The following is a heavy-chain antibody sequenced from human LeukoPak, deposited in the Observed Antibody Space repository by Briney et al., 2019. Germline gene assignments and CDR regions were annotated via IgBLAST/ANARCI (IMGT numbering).Heavy chain of an antibody. CDR2: NYYSGST. CDR3: ARLPVRGVIALDY. CDR1: GGSISSYY. D-gene: IGHD3-10*01. Sequence: SETLSLTCTVSGGSISSYYWSWIRQPPGKGLEWIGYNYYSGSTNYNRSLKSRVTISVDTSKNQFSLKLSSVTAADTAVYYCARLPVRGVIALDYWGQGTLVTVSS. V-gene: IGHV4-59*08. J-gene: IGHJ4*02.